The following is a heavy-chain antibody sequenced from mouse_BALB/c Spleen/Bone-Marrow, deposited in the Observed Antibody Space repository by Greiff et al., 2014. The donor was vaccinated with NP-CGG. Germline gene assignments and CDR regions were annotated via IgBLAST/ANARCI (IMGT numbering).Heavy chain of an antibody. V-gene: IGHV14-3*02. D-gene: IGHD2-14*01. Sequence: EVQLVESGAELVKPGASVKLSCTASGFYIKDTYMHWVKQRPEQGLEWIGRIDPANGNTKYNPKFQGKATITVDTSSNTAYLQISSLTSDDTAVYYCAAGYRYVGWFDYWGQGTLVTVSA. CDR1: GFYIKDTY. CDR2: IDPANGNT. J-gene: IGHJ3*01. CDR3: AAGYRYVGWFDY.